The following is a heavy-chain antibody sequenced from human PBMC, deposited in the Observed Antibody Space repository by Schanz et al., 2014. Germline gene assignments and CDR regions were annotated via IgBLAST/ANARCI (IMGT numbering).Heavy chain of an antibody. CDR2: INLDGSGK. Sequence: EVQVVESGGGLVQPGGSLRLSCAVSGFTVSSNYMSWVRQAPGKGLEWVANINLDGSGKIYLGSVRGRFAISRDDAQNSVYLQMNSLRAEDTSVYHCVREESYYGAGSYRYWGPGTLVTVSS. V-gene: IGHV3-7*01. CDR1: GFTVSSNY. J-gene: IGHJ4*02. D-gene: IGHD3-10*01. CDR3: VREESYYGAGSYRY.